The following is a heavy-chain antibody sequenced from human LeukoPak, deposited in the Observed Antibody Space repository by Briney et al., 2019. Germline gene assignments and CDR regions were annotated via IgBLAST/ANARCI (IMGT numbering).Heavy chain of an antibody. Sequence: GASVKVSCKASGYTFTSYGISWVRQAPGQGLEWMGWISAYNGNTNYAQKLQGRVTITADESTSIAYMDLSSLRSEDTAMYYCARVYLAGAFDVWGQGTLVTVSS. CDR2: ISAYNGNT. CDR1: GYTFTSYG. D-gene: IGHD2-21*01. J-gene: IGHJ3*01. V-gene: IGHV1-18*01. CDR3: ARVYLAGAFDV.